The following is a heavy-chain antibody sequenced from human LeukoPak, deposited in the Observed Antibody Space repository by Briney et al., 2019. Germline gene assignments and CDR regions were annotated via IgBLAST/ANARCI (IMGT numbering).Heavy chain of an antibody. J-gene: IGHJ5*02. Sequence: SETLSLTCAVSGGSISSSNWWSWVHQPPGKGLEWIGEIYHSGSTNYNPSLKSRVTISVDKSKNQFSLKLSSVTAADTAVYYCARSIRTPAAAWFDPWGQGTLVTVSS. V-gene: IGHV4-4*02. CDR2: IYHSGST. CDR1: GGSISSSNW. D-gene: IGHD2-2*01. CDR3: ARSIRTPAAAWFDP.